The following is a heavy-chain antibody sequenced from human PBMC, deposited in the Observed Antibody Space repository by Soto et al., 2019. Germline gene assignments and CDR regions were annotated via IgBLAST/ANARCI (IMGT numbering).Heavy chain of an antibody. D-gene: IGHD1-26*01. Sequence: GGSLRLSCAASGFTFSAYAMSWVRQAPGKGLEWVSSITSSATSTYYADSVKGRFTISRDNSKRTLFLQMNSLRAEDTALYYCAKDPKSGNQKLYFDYWGQGALVTVSS. CDR3: AKDPKSGNQKLYFDY. J-gene: IGHJ4*02. CDR1: GFTFSAYA. V-gene: IGHV3-23*01. CDR2: ITSSATST.